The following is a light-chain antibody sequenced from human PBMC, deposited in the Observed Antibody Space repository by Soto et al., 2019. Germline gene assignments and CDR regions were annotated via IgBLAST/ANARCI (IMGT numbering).Light chain of an antibody. J-gene: IGKJ2*01. V-gene: IGKV3-20*01. CDR2: GAS. Sequence: EIVLTQSPGTLSLSPGERATLSCRASQSGSSSYLAWYQQKPGQAPRLLIQGASIRATGVPDRFSGSGSGTDFTLTISRLEPEDFAVYYCQQYGSSPYTFGQGTKLEIK. CDR3: QQYGSSPYT. CDR1: QSGSSSY.